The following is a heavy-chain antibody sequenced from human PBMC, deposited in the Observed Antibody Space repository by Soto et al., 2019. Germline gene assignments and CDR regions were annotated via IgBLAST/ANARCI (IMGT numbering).Heavy chain of an antibody. V-gene: IGHV3-11*01. Sequence: GGSLRLSCAASGFTFSDYYMSWIRQAPGKGLEWVSYISSSGSTIYYADSVKGRFTISRDNAKNSLYLQMNSLRAEDTAVYYCARDSYEYGSFREPFLVPWGQGTLVTVSS. CDR2: ISSSGSTI. J-gene: IGHJ5*02. D-gene: IGHD2-15*01. CDR3: ARDSYEYGSFREPFLVP. CDR1: GFTFSDYY.